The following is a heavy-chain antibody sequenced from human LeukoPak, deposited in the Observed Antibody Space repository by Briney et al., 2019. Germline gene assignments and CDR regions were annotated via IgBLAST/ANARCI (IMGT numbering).Heavy chain of an antibody. CDR2: IYYSGST. CDR3: ARAFDSSSWYNIQLPDYYYGMDV. CDR1: GGSISSYY. J-gene: IGHJ6*02. V-gene: IGHV4-59*01. D-gene: IGHD6-13*01. Sequence: SETLSLTCTVSGGSISSYYWSWIRQPPGKGLEWIGYIYYSGSTNYNPSLKSRVTISVDTSKNQFSLKLSSVTAADTAVYYCARAFDSSSWYNIQLPDYYYGMDVWGQGTTVTVS.